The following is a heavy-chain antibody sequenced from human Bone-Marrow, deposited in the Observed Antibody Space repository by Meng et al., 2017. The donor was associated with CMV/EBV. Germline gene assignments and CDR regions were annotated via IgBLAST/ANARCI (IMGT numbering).Heavy chain of an antibody. J-gene: IGHJ4*02. CDR2: VNSKNEAT. D-gene: IGHD6-19*01. Sequence: QGLRGRSGAAMKNPGASVTVSCPTSGFTFSDYYIHWGRQDPGQGLEWMGWVNSKNEATNYARKFQGRVSMTRDTSISTAHMELSRLMSDDTAVYYCVRSSGWSLFDYWGQGTLVTVSS. V-gene: IGHV1-2*02. CDR1: GFTFSDYY. CDR3: VRSSGWSLFDY.